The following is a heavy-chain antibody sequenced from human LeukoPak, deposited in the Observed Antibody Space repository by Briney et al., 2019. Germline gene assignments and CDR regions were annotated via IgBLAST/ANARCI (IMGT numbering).Heavy chain of an antibody. CDR2: IYYSGST. V-gene: IGHV4-59*11. D-gene: IGHD3-22*01. J-gene: IGHJ4*02. Sequence: PSETLSLTCTVSGGSISSHYWSWIRQPPGKGLEWIGYIYYSGSTNYNPPLKSRVTISVDTSKNQFSLKLSSVTAADTAVYYCARSRLFGYDSSGYYPRGYFDYWGQGTLVTVSS. CDR1: GGSISSHY. CDR3: ARSRLFGYDSSGYYPRGYFDY.